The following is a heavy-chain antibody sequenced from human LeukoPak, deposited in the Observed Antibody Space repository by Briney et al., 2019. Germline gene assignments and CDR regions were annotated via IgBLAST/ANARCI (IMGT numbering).Heavy chain of an antibody. V-gene: IGHV3-7*01. CDR2: INPDGSQK. D-gene: IGHD3-16*01. J-gene: IGHJ5*02. CDR3: VRQMIRFWFDP. CDR1: GFTFSLYW. Sequence: QTGGSLRLSCAASGFTFSLYWMTWVGQSPGKGLEWVADINPDGSQKYSVDSVKGRFTISRDNAKNSLFLQMNSLRAEDTAVYYCVRQMIRFWFDPWGQGTQVTVSS.